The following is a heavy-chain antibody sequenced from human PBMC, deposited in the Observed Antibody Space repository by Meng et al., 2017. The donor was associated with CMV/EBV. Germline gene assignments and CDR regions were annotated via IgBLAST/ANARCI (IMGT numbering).Heavy chain of an antibody. V-gene: IGHV4-39*01. Sequence: GSLRLSCTVSGGSISSSSYYWGWIRQPPGKGLEWIGSIYYSGSTYYNPSLKSRVTISVDTSKNQFSLKLSSVTAADTAVYYCARVRCRSTSCYGDFDYWGQGTLVTVSS. J-gene: IGHJ4*02. CDR3: ARVRCRSTSCYGDFDY. D-gene: IGHD2-2*01. CDR2: IYYSGST. CDR1: GGSISSSSYY.